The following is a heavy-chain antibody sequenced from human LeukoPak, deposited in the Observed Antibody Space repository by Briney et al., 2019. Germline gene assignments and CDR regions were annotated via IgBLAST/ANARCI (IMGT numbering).Heavy chain of an antibody. CDR2: ISGDGRNI. D-gene: IGHD3-9*01. J-gene: IGHJ6*02. CDR3: TRDLMDYDVSTGLHHYYMDV. CDR1: GFTVSSNY. V-gene: IGHV3-74*01. Sequence: GGSLRLSCAASGFTVSSNYMSWVRQAPGKGLVWVSRISGDGRNINYADSVRGRFTISRDNAKNTLYLQMNTLRVEDTAVYYCTRDLMDYDVSTGLHHYYMDVWGQGTTVTVSS.